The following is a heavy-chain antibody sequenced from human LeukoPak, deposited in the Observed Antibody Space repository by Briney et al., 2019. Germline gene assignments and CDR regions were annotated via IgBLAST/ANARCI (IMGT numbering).Heavy chain of an antibody. V-gene: IGHV1-2*02. Sequence: GSVKVSCKASGYTFTGCYIHWVRQAPGQGLEWMGWINPNSGGTRYAQKFQGRVTMTRDTSISTAYMELSRLRSDDTAVFYCARVSLGGFRVLDRYFDYWGQGTLVTVSS. D-gene: IGHD4/OR15-4a*01. CDR2: INPNSGGT. CDR3: ARVSLGGFRVLDRYFDY. J-gene: IGHJ4*02. CDR1: GYTFTGCY.